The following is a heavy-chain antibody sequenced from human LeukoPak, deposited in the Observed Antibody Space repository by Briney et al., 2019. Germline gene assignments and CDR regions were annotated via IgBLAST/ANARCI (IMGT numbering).Heavy chain of an antibody. D-gene: IGHD6-13*01. V-gene: IGHV3-33*01. CDR2: IWDDGSNE. Sequence: GRSLRLSCAASGFTFSNYGMHWVRQAPGKGLEWVAVIWDDGSNEYYADSVKGRFTIFRDNSKNTLYLQMNSLRAEDTAVYYCARELVAAAGNAFDYWGQGTLVTVSS. CDR1: GFTFSNYG. CDR3: ARELVAAAGNAFDY. J-gene: IGHJ4*02.